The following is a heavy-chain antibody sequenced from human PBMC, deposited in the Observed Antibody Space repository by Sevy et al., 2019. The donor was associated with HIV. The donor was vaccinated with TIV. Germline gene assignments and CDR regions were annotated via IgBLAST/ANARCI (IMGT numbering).Heavy chain of an antibody. CDR1: GFAFYEYS. J-gene: IGHJ4*02. D-gene: IGHD2-8*01. Sequence: GGSRRLSCAASGFAFYEYSISWIRQAPGKGLEWVATLSFGCGKINYADSVKGRFTTSRDNSMNSFYLQMDNSRVEDTALYYCAGEGCSRPHDYWGQGTRVTVSS. CDR2: LSFGCGKI. CDR3: AGEGCSRPHDY. V-gene: IGHV3-23*01.